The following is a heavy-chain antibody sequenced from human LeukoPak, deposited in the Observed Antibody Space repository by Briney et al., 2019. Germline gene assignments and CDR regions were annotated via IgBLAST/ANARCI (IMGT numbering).Heavy chain of an antibody. CDR2: ISSSGSTI. J-gene: IGHJ3*02. Sequence: PGGSLSLSCAASGFTFSDYYMSWIRQAPGKGLEWVSYISSSGSTIYYADSVKGRFTISRDNAKNSLYLQMNSLRAEDTAVYYCAREGRYYYGSGSHSVDAFDIWGQGTMVTVSS. V-gene: IGHV3-11*01. D-gene: IGHD3-10*01. CDR3: AREGRYYYGSGSHSVDAFDI. CDR1: GFTFSDYY.